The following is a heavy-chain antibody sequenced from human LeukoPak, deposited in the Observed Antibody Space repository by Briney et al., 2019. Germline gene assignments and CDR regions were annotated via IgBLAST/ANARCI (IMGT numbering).Heavy chain of an antibody. CDR2: ISSSSSYI. V-gene: IGHV3-21*01. Sequence: GGSLRLSCAASGFTFTNYWMSWVRQAPGKGLEWVSSISSSSSYIYYADSVKGRFTISRDNAKNSLYLQMNSLRAEDTAVYYCAKDSKLYDYWGQGTLVTVSS. J-gene: IGHJ4*02. CDR3: AKDSKLYDY. CDR1: GFTFTNYW. D-gene: IGHD2-15*01.